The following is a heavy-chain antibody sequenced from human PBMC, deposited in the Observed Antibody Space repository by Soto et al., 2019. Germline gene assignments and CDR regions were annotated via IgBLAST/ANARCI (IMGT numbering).Heavy chain of an antibody. V-gene: IGHV3-21*01. CDR1: GFTFSSYS. J-gene: IGHJ6*03. CDR2: ISSSSSYI. D-gene: IGHD4-17*01. Sequence: ESGGGLVKPGGSLRLSCAASGFTFSSYSMNWVRQAPGKGLEWVSSISSSSSYIYYADSVKGRFTISRDNAKNSLYLQMNSLRAEDTAVYYCARAGDYNYYYYYYMDVWGKGTTVTVSS. CDR3: ARAGDYNYYYYYYMDV.